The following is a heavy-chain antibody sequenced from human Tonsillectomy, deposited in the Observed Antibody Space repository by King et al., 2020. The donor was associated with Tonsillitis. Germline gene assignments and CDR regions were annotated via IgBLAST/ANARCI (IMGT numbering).Heavy chain of an antibody. Sequence: VQLVESGGGLVQPGGSLRLSCAASGFIFSSNTMNWVRQAPGKGLEWVSSISSSSKSMYYVSSMKGRLTISRDNAKNSLFLQMNNLRVEDTAVYYCVRGDTRDYWGQGTRVTVSS. CDR2: ISSSSKSM. J-gene: IGHJ4*02. V-gene: IGHV3-21*01. CDR3: VRGDTRDY. CDR1: GFIFSSNT.